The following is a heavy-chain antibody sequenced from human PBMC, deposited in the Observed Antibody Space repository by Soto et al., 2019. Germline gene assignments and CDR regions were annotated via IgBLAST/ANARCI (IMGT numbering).Heavy chain of an antibody. CDR3: ARDRYYDFWSGYNYGMDV. D-gene: IGHD3-3*01. CDR1: GGSISSYY. V-gene: IGHV4-4*07. J-gene: IGHJ6*02. CDR2: IYTSGGT. Sequence: SETLSLTCTVSGGSISSYYWSWIRQPAGKGLEWIGRIYTSGGTDYNPSLKSRVTMSVDTSKNQFTLKLSSVSAADTAVYYCARDRYYDFWSGYNYGMDVWGQGITVTVSS.